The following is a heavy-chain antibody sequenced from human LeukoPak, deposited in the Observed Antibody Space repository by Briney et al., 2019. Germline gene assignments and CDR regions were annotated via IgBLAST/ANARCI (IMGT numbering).Heavy chain of an antibody. CDR2: IYSGGST. V-gene: IGHV3-53*01. D-gene: IGHD2-2*02. CDR3: ARFNLGYCSSTSCYTSGYFDY. CDR1: GFTVSSNY. J-gene: IGHJ4*02. Sequence: GGSLRLSCAASGFTVSSNYMSWVRQAPGKGLEWVSVIYSGGSTYYADPVKGRFTISRDNSKNTLYLQMNSLRAEDTAVYYCARFNLGYCSSTSCYTSGYFDYWGQGTLVTVSS.